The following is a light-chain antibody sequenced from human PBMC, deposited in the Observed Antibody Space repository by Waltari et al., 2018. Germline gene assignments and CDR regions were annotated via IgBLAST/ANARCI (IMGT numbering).Light chain of an antibody. CDR2: VNSDGSH. CDR3: QTGGHGTWV. J-gene: IGLJ3*02. CDR1: SGHSRNV. Sequence: QLVLTQSPSASASLGASVKLTCTLSSGHSRNVIAWLQQQPEKGPRYLMKVNSDGSHSKGDKIPDRFSCSSSGTEHYLTISSLQSEDEADYYCQTGGHGTWVFGGGTKLTVL. V-gene: IGLV4-69*01.